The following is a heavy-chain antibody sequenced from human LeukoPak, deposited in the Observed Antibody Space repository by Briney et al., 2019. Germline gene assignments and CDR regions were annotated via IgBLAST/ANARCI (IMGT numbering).Heavy chain of an antibody. CDR1: GFTFSSYA. V-gene: IGHV3-23*01. Sequence: GGSLRLSCAASGFTFSSYAMSWVRQAPGKGLEWVSAISGSGGSTYYADSVKGRFTISRDNSKNTLYLQMNSLRAEDTAVYYCAKGGTIFAVVITNYFDHWGQGTLVTVSS. D-gene: IGHD3-3*01. CDR2: ISGSGGST. J-gene: IGHJ4*02. CDR3: AKGGTIFAVVITNYFDH.